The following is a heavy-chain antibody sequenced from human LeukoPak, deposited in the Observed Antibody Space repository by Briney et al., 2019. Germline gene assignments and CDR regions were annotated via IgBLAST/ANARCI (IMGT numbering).Heavy chain of an antibody. D-gene: IGHD6-19*01. J-gene: IGHJ4*02. Sequence: SETLSLTCAVYGGSFSGYYWSWIRQPPGKGLEWIGEINHSGSTNYNPSLKSRVTISVDTSKNQFSLKLSSVTAADTAVYYCARGFHSSGWYRASDYWGQGTLVTVSS. CDR3: ARGFHSSGWYRASDY. V-gene: IGHV4-34*01. CDR1: GGSFSGYY. CDR2: INHSGST.